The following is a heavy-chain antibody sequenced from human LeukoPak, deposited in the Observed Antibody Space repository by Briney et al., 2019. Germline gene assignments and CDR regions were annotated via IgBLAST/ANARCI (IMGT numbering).Heavy chain of an antibody. D-gene: IGHD2-2*01. Sequence: PSETLSLTCAVSGYSISSGYYWGWIRQPPGKGLEWIGSIYHSGSTYYNPSLKSRVTISVDTSKNQFSLKLSSVSAADTAVYYCKRASTPYYYMDVWGKGTTVTVSS. CDR3: KRASTPYYYMDV. CDR2: IYHSGST. CDR1: GYSISSGYY. J-gene: IGHJ6*03. V-gene: IGHV4-38-2*01.